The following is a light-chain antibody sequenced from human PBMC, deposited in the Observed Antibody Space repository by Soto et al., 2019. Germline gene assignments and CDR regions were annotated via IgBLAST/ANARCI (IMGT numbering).Light chain of an antibody. CDR2: DVS. CDR3: NSYTSGTTLV. V-gene: IGLV2-14*03. J-gene: IGLJ1*01. Sequence: QSVLTQPASVSGSPGQSITISCTGTSSDVGGYNYVSWYQQHPGKAPKLMIYDVSNRPSGVSNRFSGSKSGNTASLTISGLQADDEADYYCNSYTSGTTLVFGTGTKLTVL. CDR1: SSDVGGYNY.